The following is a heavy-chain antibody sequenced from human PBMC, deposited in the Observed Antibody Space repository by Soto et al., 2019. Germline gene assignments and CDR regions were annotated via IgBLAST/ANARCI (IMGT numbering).Heavy chain of an antibody. V-gene: IGHV3-23*01. J-gene: IGHJ4*02. CDR3: AKGGRLMQNDY. Sequence: EVQVLESGGGLVQPGGSLRLSCAASGFTFSNFAMTWVRQAPGMGLEWVSVIGTGGDTYYSDSAKGRFTISRDNSINTEYLQMNSLRADETAIYYCAKGGRLMQNDYWGRGTLVTVSS. CDR1: GFTFSNFA. D-gene: IGHD3-16*01. CDR2: IGTGGDT.